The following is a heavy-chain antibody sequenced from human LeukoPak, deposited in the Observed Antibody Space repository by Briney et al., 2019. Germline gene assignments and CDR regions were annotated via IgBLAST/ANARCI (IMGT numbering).Heavy chain of an antibody. V-gene: IGHV3-30*03. D-gene: IGHD3-22*01. CDR1: GFSFSNFG. CDR2: ISYDGSNK. J-gene: IGHJ4*02. Sequence: TGGSLRLSCAASGFSFSNFGMHWVRQAPGKGLEWVAVISYDGSNKYFADSVKGRFTISRDNSKNTLYLRMNSLRAGDTAVYYCATQDGYDNSGHYGYWGQGTLVTVSS. CDR3: ATQDGYDNSGHYGY.